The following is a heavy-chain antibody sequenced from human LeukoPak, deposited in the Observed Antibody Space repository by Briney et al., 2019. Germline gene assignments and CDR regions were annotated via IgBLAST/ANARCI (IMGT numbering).Heavy chain of an antibody. J-gene: IGHJ3*02. CDR1: RDSISIGGYY. CDR2: IYYSGST. Sequence: SQTLSLTCTFSRDSISIGGYYWSWIRQHPGKGLEWIGYIYYSGSTYYNPSLKSRVTISVDTSKNQFSLKLSSVTAADRAVYYCARDVDIWGQGTMVTVSS. CDR3: ARDVDI. V-gene: IGHV4-31*03.